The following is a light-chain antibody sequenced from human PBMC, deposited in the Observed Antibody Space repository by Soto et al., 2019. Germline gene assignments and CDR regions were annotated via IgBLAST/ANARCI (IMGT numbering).Light chain of an antibody. CDR2: GAS. Sequence: EIVLTQSKGTLSLSPGERATLSCRASQSVSSSYLAWYLQKPGQAPRLLIYGASSRATGIPDRFSGSGSGTDFTLSISRLEPEDFAVYYCQQYGSSPCTFGQRTKLEIK. V-gene: IGKV3-20*01. J-gene: IGKJ1*01. CDR3: QQYGSSPCT. CDR1: QSVSSSY.